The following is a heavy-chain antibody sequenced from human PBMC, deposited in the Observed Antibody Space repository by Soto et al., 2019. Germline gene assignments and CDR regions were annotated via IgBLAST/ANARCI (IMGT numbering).Heavy chain of an antibody. V-gene: IGHV4-34*01. CDR1: GGSFSGYY. Sequence: SETLSLTCAVYGGSFSGYYWSWIRQPPGKGLEWIREINHSGSTNYNPSLKSRVTISVDTSKNQFSLKLSSVTAADTAVYYCARSDYCTNGVCPSRDYYYYYGMDVWGQGTTVTVSS. J-gene: IGHJ6*02. CDR3: ARSDYCTNGVCPSRDYYYYYGMDV. CDR2: INHSGST. D-gene: IGHD2-8*01.